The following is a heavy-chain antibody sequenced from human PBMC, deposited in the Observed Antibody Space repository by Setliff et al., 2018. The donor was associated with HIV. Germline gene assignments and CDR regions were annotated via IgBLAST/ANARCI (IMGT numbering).Heavy chain of an antibody. D-gene: IGHD2-21*01. J-gene: IGHJ4*03. CDR2: IWYDGGTK. CDR3: ARGQFRLRPDSLDL. V-gene: IGHV3-33*01. Sequence: GGSLRLSCEASGFPFSVHGMHWVRQSPGKGLEWLAVIWYDGGTKYYADSLQGRFTISRDDSKNSVYLQMNTLGAEDTAVYYCARGQFRLRPDSLDLWGQGTLVTVSS. CDR1: GFPFSVHG.